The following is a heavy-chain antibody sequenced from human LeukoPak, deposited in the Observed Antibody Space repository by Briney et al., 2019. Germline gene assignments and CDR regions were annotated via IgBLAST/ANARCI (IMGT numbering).Heavy chain of an antibody. CDR1: GFTFSSYG. Sequence: GGSLRLSCAASGFTFSSYGMSWVRQAPGKGLEWVSAISGSRGTTYYADSVKGRFTISRDNAKNSLYLQMNSLRAEDTAVYYCARVEGIAAAGLDYWGQGTLVTVSS. V-gene: IGHV3-21*01. CDR2: ISGSRGTT. CDR3: ARVEGIAAAGLDY. D-gene: IGHD6-13*01. J-gene: IGHJ4*02.